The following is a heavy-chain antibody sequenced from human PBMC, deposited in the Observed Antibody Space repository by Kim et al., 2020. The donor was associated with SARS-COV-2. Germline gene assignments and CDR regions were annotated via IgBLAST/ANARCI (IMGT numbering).Heavy chain of an antibody. Sequence: SESLSLTCTVSGDSISSSGYYWGWIRQPPGMGLEWIGSIYYSGTTYYTPSLQSRVTISVATSKNQFSLKLSSVAATDTARYYCSGRGCSSGNCWVNYWGQGTLVTVSS. CDR1: GDSISSSGYY. J-gene: IGHJ4*02. CDR2: IYYSGTT. D-gene: IGHD2-15*01. V-gene: IGHV4-39*01. CDR3: SGRGCSSGNCWVNY.